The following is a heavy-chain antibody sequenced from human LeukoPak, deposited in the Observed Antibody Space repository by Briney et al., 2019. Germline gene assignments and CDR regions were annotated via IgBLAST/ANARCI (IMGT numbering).Heavy chain of an antibody. Sequence: PSETLSLTCAVYGGSFSGYYWSWIRQPPGKGLEWIGEINHSGSTNYNPSLKSRVTISVDTSKNQFSLKLSSVTAADTAVYYCASRPITMIVVATLYYFDYWGQGTLVTVSS. CDR2: INHSGST. CDR1: GGSFSGYY. J-gene: IGHJ4*02. D-gene: IGHD3-22*01. CDR3: ASRPITMIVVATLYYFDY. V-gene: IGHV4-34*01.